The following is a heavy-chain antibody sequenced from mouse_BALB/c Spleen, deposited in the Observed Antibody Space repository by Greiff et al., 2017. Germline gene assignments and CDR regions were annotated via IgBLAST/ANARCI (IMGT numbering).Heavy chain of an antibody. CDR3: AKQFITTGLYFDY. CDR1: GFSLTDYG. J-gene: IGHJ2*01. D-gene: IGHD1-2*01. Sequence: VKLVESGPGLVAPSQSLSITCTVSGFSLTDYGVSWIRQPPGKGLEWLGVIWGGGSTYYNSALKSRLSISKDNSKSQVFLKMNSLQTDDTAMYYCAKQFITTGLYFDYWGQGTTLTVSS. CDR2: IWGGGST. V-gene: IGHV2-6-5*01.